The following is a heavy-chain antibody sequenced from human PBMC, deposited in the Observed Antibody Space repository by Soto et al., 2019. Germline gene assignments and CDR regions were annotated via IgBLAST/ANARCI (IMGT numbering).Heavy chain of an antibody. CDR1: GGSINGGACY. J-gene: IGHJ4*02. Sequence: PSETLSLTCTVSGGSINGGACYWSWIRQHPGKGLEGIGHIFYSGHTYYNPSLKSRLTISVDTTKNQFSLKLSSVTAADTAVYYCARLTYYDSSSPHYFDCWGQGTLVTVSS. D-gene: IGHD3-22*01. CDR3: ARLTYYDSSSPHYFDC. V-gene: IGHV4-31*03. CDR2: IFYSGHT.